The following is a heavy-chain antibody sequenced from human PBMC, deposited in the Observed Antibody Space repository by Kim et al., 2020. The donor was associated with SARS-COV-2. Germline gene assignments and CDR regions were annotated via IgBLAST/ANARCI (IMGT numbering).Heavy chain of an antibody. J-gene: IGHJ6*02. CDR3: ARGSCSGGSCYPSSRRYYYYYGMDV. CDR2: INHSGST. Sequence: SETLSLTCAVYGGSFSGYYWSWIRQPPGKGLEWIGEINHSGSTNYNPSLKSRVTISVDTSKNQFSLKLSSVTAADTAVYYCARGSCSGGSCYPSSRRYYYYYGMDVWGQGNTVTVSS. CDR1: GGSFSGYY. V-gene: IGHV4-34*01. D-gene: IGHD2-15*01.